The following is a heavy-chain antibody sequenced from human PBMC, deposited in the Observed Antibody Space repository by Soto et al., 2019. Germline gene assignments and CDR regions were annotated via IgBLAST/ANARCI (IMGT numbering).Heavy chain of an antibody. CDR1: GGSMSSGGYS. CDR3: ARGPPHHY. CDR2: IYHSGNT. Sequence: QLQLQESGSGLVKPSQTLSLTCAVSGGSMSSGGYSWSWIRQPPGKGLEWIGYIYHSGNTYYNPSLKSRVTISVDWSKNQFSLTLSSVTAADTAVYYCARGPPHHYWGQVHLVTVSS. V-gene: IGHV4-30-2*01. J-gene: IGHJ4*02.